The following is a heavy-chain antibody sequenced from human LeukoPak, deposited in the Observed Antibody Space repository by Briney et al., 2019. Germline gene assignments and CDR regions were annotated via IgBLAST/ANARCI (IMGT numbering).Heavy chain of an antibody. J-gene: IGHJ4*02. Sequence: GGSLRLSCAASGFTFSSYDMHWVRQATGKGLEWVSAIGTAGDPYYPDSVKGRFTISRDNSKNTLYLQMNSLRAEDTAVYYCARAQNVLRYFDWSPHFDYWGQGTLVTVSS. V-gene: IGHV3-13*05. CDR3: ARAQNVLRYFDWSPHFDY. CDR1: GFTFSSYD. D-gene: IGHD3-9*01. CDR2: IGTAGDP.